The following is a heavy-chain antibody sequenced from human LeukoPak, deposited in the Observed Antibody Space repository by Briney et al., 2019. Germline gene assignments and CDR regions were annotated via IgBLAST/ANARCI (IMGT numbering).Heavy chain of an antibody. V-gene: IGHV3-30-3*01. J-gene: IGHJ4*02. CDR2: VSYDGSNK. CDR1: GFTFSNYA. CDR3: ATIGDRRTGELRIDY. D-gene: IGHD7-27*01. Sequence: KTGGSLRLSCAASGFTFSNYAMHWVRQAPGKGLEWVAVVSYDGSNKYYADSVKGRFTISRDNSKNTLYLQMNSLRAEDAAIYYCATIGDRRTGELRIDYWGQGTLVTVSS.